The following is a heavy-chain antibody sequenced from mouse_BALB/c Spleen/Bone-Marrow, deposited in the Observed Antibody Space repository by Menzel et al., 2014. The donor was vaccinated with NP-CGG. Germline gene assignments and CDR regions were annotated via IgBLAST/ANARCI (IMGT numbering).Heavy chain of an antibody. J-gene: IGHJ2*01. CDR1: GFSLTSYD. Sequence: VQLVESGPGLVAPSQSLSITCTVSGFSLTSYDISWIRQPPGKGLEWLGVIWTGGGTNYNSAFMSRLSISKDNSKSQVFLKMNSPQTDDTAIYYCVRGVNFDYWGQGTTLAVSS. CDR2: IWTGGGT. V-gene: IGHV2-9-2*01. CDR3: VRGVNFDY.